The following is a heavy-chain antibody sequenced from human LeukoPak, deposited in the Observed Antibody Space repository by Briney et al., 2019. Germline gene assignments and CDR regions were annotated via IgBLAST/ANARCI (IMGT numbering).Heavy chain of an antibody. Sequence: ASVKVSCTASGGTFSSYAISWVRQAPGQGLEWMGIINPSGGSTSYAQKFQGRVTMTRDTSTSTVYMELSSLRSEDTAVYYCARGPPYGSGSYQSWRDIDIANWFDPWGQGTLVTVSS. J-gene: IGHJ5*02. V-gene: IGHV1-46*01. CDR1: GGTFSSYA. D-gene: IGHD3-10*01. CDR3: ARGPPYGSGSYQSWRDIDIANWFDP. CDR2: INPSGGST.